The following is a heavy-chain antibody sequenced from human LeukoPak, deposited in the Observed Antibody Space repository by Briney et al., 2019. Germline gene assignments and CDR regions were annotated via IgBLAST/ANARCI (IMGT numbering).Heavy chain of an antibody. CDR2: SSSRRTHM. J-gene: IGHJ4*02. CDR1: GFTVSSNY. CDR3: ARGEESAIFDY. V-gene: IGHV3-21*01. D-gene: IGHD5-18*01. Sequence: PGGSLRLSCAASGFTVSSNYMSWVRQAPGKGLEWVSSSSSRRTHMYYADSVKGRFTISRDNAKSSLYLQMSSLRAEDTAVYYCARGEESAIFDYWGQGILVTVSS.